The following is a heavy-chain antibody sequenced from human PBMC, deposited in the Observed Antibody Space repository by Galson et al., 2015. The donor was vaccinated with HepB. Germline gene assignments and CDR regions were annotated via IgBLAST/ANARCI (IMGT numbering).Heavy chain of an antibody. J-gene: IGHJ6*02. V-gene: IGHV3-30-3*02. Sequence: SLRLSCAASGFTFSIEAMYWVRQAPDKGLEYVAATSYDDNTKYYADSVRGRFTISRDNSKNTLYLQVNSLRLEDTALYYCAKDWGMGVWGQGTTVTVSS. CDR1: GFTFSIEA. D-gene: IGHD3-16*01. CDR3: AKDWGMGV. CDR2: TSYDDNTK.